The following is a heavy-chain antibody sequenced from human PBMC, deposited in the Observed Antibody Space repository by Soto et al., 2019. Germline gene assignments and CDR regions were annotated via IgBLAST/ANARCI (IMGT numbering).Heavy chain of an antibody. Sequence: QVQLVESGGGVVQPGRSLRLSCAASGFTFSSYGMHWVRQAPGKGLEWVAVIWYDGSNKYYADSVKGRFTISRDNSKNTLYLQMNSLRAEDTAVYYCARDAARMTTQLDYWGQGTLVTVSS. V-gene: IGHV3-33*01. CDR1: GFTFSSYG. CDR2: IWYDGSNK. D-gene: IGHD4-4*01. CDR3: ARDAARMTTQLDY. J-gene: IGHJ4*02.